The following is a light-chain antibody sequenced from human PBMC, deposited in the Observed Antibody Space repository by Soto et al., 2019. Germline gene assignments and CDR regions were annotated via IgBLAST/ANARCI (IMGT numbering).Light chain of an antibody. J-gene: IGKJ5*01. CDR2: AAS. CDR3: QQSYSTPIT. Sequence: DIQMTQSPSSLSASVGDRVTITCPASQSISSYLNWYQQKPGKAPKLMIYAASSLQSGVPSRFSGSGSGTDFTLTISSLQPEDVATYYCQQSYSTPITFGQGTRLEI. CDR1: QSISSY. V-gene: IGKV1-39*01.